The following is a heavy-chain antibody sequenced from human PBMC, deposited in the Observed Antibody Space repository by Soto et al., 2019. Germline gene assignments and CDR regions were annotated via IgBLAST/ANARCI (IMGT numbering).Heavy chain of an antibody. D-gene: IGHD2-8*01. V-gene: IGHV3-30-3*01. CDR3: ARSRNGAVYDSINF. CDR1: GFPFSRYA. CDR2: ISRDGSSK. Sequence: GGSLRLSCAASGFPFSRYAMHLVRQSPGEGLEWVAVISRDGSSKYYGDSVKGRFTVSRDNSNNTLYLSMTSLRPDDTAVFYCARSRNGAVYDSINFWGQGTMFTVSS. J-gene: IGHJ4*02.